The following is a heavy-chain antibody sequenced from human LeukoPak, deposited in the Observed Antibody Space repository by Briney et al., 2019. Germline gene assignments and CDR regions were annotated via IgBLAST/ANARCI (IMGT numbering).Heavy chain of an antibody. CDR3: ARWEGRWNDCGGQYSFDI. CDR1: GYTFTSYA. J-gene: IGHJ3*02. D-gene: IGHD1-1*01. V-gene: IGHV1-3*01. CDR2: INAGNGNT. Sequence: ASVKVSCKASGYTFTSYAMHWVRQAPGQRLEWMGWINAGNGNTKYSQKLQGRVTITRDTSASTAYMELSSLRSEDTAVYYCARWEGRWNDCGGQYSFDIWGQGTMVSVSS.